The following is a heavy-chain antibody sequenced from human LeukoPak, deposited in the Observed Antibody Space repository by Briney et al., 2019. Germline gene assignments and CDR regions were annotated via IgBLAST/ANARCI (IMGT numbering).Heavy chain of an antibody. Sequence: ASVKVSCKASGYTFTGFHIHWVRQAPGQGLEWMGWINPDSGGTNYAQKFRDRVIMTRDTSIHTAYMELSRLTSDDTAFYYCARDLGGSWGQGTQVTVSS. D-gene: IGHD1-26*01. CDR3: ARDLGGS. CDR1: GYTFTGFH. V-gene: IGHV1-2*02. CDR2: INPDSGGT. J-gene: IGHJ5*02.